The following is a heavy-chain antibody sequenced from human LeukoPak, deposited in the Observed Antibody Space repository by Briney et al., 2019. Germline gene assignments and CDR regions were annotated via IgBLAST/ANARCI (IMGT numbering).Heavy chain of an antibody. CDR2: MYHSGST. Sequence: PSQTLSLTCAVSGGFISSDGYSWSWIRQPPGKGLEWIGYMYHSGSTYYHPSLKSRVTMSVDRSKNQFSLKLTSVTAADTAVYYCARSTPVTYYFDYWGQGTLVTVSS. CDR1: GGFISSDGYS. CDR3: ARSTPVTYYFDY. V-gene: IGHV4-30-2*01. J-gene: IGHJ4*02. D-gene: IGHD4-17*01.